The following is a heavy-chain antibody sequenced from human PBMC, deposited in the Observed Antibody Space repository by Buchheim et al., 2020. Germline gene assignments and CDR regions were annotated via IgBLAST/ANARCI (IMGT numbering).Heavy chain of an antibody. CDR3: ARGRRQDYDFWSGYYYYYYGMDV. D-gene: IGHD3-3*01. V-gene: IGHV4-31*01. CDR1: GGSISSGGYY. J-gene: IGHJ6*02. CDR2: IYYSGST. Sequence: QVQLQESGPGLVKPSQTLSLTCTVSGGSISSGGYYWSWIRQHPGKGLEWIGYIYYSGSTYYNPSLKSQVPISVDTSKNQFSLKLSSVTAADTAVYYCARGRRQDYDFWSGYYYYYYGMDVWGQGTT.